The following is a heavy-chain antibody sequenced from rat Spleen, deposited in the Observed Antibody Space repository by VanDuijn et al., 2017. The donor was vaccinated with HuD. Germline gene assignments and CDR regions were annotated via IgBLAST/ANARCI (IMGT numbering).Heavy chain of an antibody. CDR2: ITNSGGNK. V-gene: IGHV5-31*01. J-gene: IGHJ2*01. Sequence: EVQLVESGGGLVQPGRSLKLSCVASGFTFSKYWMNWIRQAPGKGLEWIASITNSGGNKYYPDSVKGRFSISRDNAQNTLYLQMNSLRSEDTATYYCTRENYYSADYWGQGVMVTVSS. CDR3: TRENYYSADY. D-gene: IGHD1-1*01. CDR1: GFTFSKYW.